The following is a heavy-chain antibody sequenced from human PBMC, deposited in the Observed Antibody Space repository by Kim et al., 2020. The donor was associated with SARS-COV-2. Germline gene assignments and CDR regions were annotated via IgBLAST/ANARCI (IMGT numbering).Heavy chain of an antibody. J-gene: IGHJ4*02. Sequence: GGSLRLSCAASGFTFDDYTMHWVRQAPGKGLEWVSLISWDGGSTYYADSVKGRFTISRDNSKNSLYLQMNSLRTEDTALYYCATSHRPRGYYTCFDYWGQGTLVTVSS. CDR3: ATSHRPRGYYTCFDY. D-gene: IGHD3-3*01. V-gene: IGHV3-43*01. CDR2: ISWDGGST. CDR1: GFTFDDYT.